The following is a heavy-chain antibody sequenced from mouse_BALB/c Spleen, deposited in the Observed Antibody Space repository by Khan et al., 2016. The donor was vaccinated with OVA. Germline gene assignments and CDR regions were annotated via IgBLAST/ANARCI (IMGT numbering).Heavy chain of an antibody. CDR1: GFNIKDTY. Sequence: VQLKQSGAELVKPGASVKLSCKASGFNIKDTYVNWVKERPEQGLEWIGRIAPANGNTEYDPKFQGKATITADTSSNTSYLQLSSLTSEDSAVYYCVDPSYYPRNFDVWGGGTTVTVSS. D-gene: IGHD1-1*01. CDR3: VDPSYYPRNFDV. J-gene: IGHJ1*01. V-gene: IGHV14-3*02. CDR2: IAPANGNT.